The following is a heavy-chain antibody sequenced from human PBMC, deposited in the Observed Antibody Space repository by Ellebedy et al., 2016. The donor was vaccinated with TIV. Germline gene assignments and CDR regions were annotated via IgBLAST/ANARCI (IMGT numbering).Heavy chain of an antibody. J-gene: IGHJ5*02. CDR3: VRDGYSDTWYAKWFDP. D-gene: IGHD5-12*01. CDR1: GFTFSTYG. Sequence: GESLKISCAASGFTFSTYGMHWVRQVPGKGLEWVAVITPDGRYKTYSDSVKGRFSFSRDNSKKTVDLQMNSLRPEDTGVYYCVRDGYSDTWYAKWFDPWGQGTLVMVSS. CDR2: ITPDGRYK. V-gene: IGHV3-30*03.